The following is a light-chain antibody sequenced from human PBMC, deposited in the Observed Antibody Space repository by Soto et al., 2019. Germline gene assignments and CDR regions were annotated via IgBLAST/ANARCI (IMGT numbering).Light chain of an antibody. V-gene: IGKV1-39*01. Sequence: DIQMTQSPSSLSASVGDRVTITCRASQSISTYLNWYQQKPGKAPKLLIYATSSLQSGVPSRCIGSGSGTDFTLTISRLEPEDFAVYYCQQYGSSLTFGQGTRLE. CDR1: QSISTY. J-gene: IGKJ5*01. CDR2: ATS. CDR3: QQYGSSLT.